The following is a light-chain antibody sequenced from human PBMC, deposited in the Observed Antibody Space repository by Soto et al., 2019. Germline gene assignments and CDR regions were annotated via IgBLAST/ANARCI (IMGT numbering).Light chain of an antibody. J-gene: IGKJ5*01. CDR3: QQYQSYPFT. Sequence: IQMTQTPSSLSASVGDRVTITCRASQSISSYLNWYQQKPGKATKSLIYAASSLESGVPSRLSGSGSGTDFTLTISNLQPEDFATYYCQQYQSYPFTFGQGTRLEI. CDR2: AAS. CDR1: QSISSY. V-gene: IGKV1-16*01.